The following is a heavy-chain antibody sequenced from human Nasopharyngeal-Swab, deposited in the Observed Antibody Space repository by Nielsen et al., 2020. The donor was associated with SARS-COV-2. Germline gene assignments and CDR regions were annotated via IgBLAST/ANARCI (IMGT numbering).Heavy chain of an antibody. D-gene: IGHD6-13*01. CDR1: GYTLTSYA. CDR2: INTNTGNP. V-gene: IGHV7-4-1*02. CDR3: ARDTRSSWYYYYGMDV. J-gene: IGHJ6*02. Sequence: ASVKVSCKASGYTLTSYAMNWVRQAPGQGLEWMGWINTNTGNPTYAQGFTGRFVFSLDTSVSTAYLQISSLKAEDTAVYYCARDTRSSWYYYYGMDVWGQGTTVTVSS.